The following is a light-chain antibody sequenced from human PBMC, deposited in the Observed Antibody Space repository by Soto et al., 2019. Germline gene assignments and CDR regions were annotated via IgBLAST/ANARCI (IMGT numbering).Light chain of an antibody. CDR3: QQYDSYSPWT. Sequence: DIQMSQSPSTLSASVGDRVTITCRASQSISSWLAWYQQKPGKAPKLLIYKASSLESGVPSRFSGSGSGTEFSLPISSLQSYDFATYYCQQYDSYSPWTFGQGTRLEIK. J-gene: IGKJ1*01. CDR1: QSISSW. V-gene: IGKV1-5*03. CDR2: KAS.